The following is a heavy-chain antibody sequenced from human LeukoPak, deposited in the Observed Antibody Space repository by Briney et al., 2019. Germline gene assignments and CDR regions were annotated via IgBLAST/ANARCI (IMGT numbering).Heavy chain of an antibody. CDR2: INPNSGGT. CDR1: GYTFTGYY. Sequence: RASVKVSCKASGYTFTGYYMHWVRQAPGQGLEWMGWINPNSGGTNYAQKFQGRVTMTRDTSISTAYMELSRLRSVDTAVYYCARGASLIVVVVAAGFPWGQGTLVTVSS. D-gene: IGHD2-15*01. CDR3: ARGASLIVVVVAAGFP. V-gene: IGHV1-2*02. J-gene: IGHJ4*02.